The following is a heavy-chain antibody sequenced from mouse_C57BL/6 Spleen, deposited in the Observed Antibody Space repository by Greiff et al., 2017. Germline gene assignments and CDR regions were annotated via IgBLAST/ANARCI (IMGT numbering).Heavy chain of an antibody. D-gene: IGHD1-1*01. Sequence: EVKLQQSGPELVKPGASVKISCKASGYTFTDYYMNWVKQSHGKSLEWIGDINPNNGGTSYNQKFKGKATLTVDKSSSTAYMELRSLTSEDSTVYYYARPSLPYYYAMDYWGQGTSVTVSS. CDR3: ARPSLPYYYAMDY. CDR1: GYTFTDYY. V-gene: IGHV1-26*01. CDR2: INPNNGGT. J-gene: IGHJ4*01.